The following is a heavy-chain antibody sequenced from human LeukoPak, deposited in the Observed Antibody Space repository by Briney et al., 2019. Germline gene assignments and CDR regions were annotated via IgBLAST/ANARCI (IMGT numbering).Heavy chain of an antibody. CDR1: GFTFSSHG. J-gene: IGHJ4*02. CDR3: ASQYYDFWSGSYYFDY. D-gene: IGHD3-3*01. Sequence: GGSLRLSCAASGFTFSSHGMHWVRQAPGKGLVWVSRINSDGSSTSYADSVKGRFTISRDNAKNTLYLQMNSLRAEDTAVYYCASQYYDFWSGSYYFDYWGQGTLVTVSS. V-gene: IGHV3-74*01. CDR2: INSDGSST.